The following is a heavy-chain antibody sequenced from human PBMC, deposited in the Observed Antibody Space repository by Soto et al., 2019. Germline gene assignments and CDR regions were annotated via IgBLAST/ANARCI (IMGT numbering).Heavy chain of an antibody. CDR2: IFSGDQK. CDR1: GFSLSNSVMG. J-gene: IGHJ6*02. Sequence: QVALKESGPVLVKPTETLTLTCTVSGFSLSNSVMGVTWIRQPPGKAQEWLTHIFSGDQKSYSTSLKSRLTVSRDTSKSQVVLSMTNVDPVDTGTYFCARIRWDLDYAMDVWGQGTTVTVSS. V-gene: IGHV2-26*01. CDR3: ARIRWDLDYAMDV. D-gene: IGHD1-26*01.